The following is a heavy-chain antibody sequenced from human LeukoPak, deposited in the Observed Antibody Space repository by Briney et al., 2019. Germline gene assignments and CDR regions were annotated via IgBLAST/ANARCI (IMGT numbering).Heavy chain of an antibody. D-gene: IGHD2-21*02. CDR1: RGSISNYN. V-gene: IGHV4-59*01. CDR3: ARVGTDETSGDSSHAFDI. CDR2: IYYSGNT. Sequence: SETLSLTRTVSRGSISNYNWNWIRPPPGKGLAGIGHIYYSGNTNHNPSLKSRVTMSVDTPKNQLSLKLSFVTAADTAGEYCARVGTDETSGDSSHAFDIWGQGTMVTVSS. J-gene: IGHJ3*02.